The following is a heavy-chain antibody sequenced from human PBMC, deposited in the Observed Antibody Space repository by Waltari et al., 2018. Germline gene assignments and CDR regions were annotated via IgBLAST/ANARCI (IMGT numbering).Heavy chain of an antibody. J-gene: IGHJ3*01. CDR1: GYSFSSYW. D-gene: IGHD1-26*01. Sequence: EVQLVQSGTQVKKPGESLRISCKASGYSFSSYWIGWVRQMPGQGMEWMGFIFPRDPVTRYTPSSQGRVTISADKSTGTAYLQFSSLTASDTAMYFCARELIWPGELGPFDLWGQGTFVSVSS. V-gene: IGHV5-51*01. CDR2: IFPRDPVT. CDR3: ARELIWPGELGPFDL.